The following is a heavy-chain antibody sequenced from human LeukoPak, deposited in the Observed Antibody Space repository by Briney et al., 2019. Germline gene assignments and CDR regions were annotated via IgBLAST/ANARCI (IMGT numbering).Heavy chain of an antibody. D-gene: IGHD3-10*01. CDR3: ATITMVRGVISYYYGMDV. CDR1: GYTFTGYY. J-gene: IGHJ6*02. CDR2: INPNSGGT. Sequence: ASVKVSCKASGYTFTGYYMHWVRQAPGQGLEWMGWINPNSGGTNYAQKFQGEVTMTRDTSISTAYMELSRLRSDDTAVYYCATITMVRGVISYYYGMDVWGQGTTVTVSS. V-gene: IGHV1-2*02.